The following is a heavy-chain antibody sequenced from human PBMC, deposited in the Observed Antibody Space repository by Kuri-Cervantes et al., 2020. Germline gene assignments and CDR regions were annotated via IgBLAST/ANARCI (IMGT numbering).Heavy chain of an antibody. D-gene: IGHD1-26*01. CDR1: GFTFSSYD. CDR3: ARDFRWAEWELLGLFDY. Sequence: GESLKISCAASGFTFSSYDMHWVRQATGKGLEWVSAIGTAGDTYYPGSVKGRFTISRENAKNSLYLQMNSLRAGDTAVYYCARDFRWAEWELLGLFDYWGQGTLVTVSS. J-gene: IGHJ4*02. CDR2: IGTAGDT. V-gene: IGHV3-13*01.